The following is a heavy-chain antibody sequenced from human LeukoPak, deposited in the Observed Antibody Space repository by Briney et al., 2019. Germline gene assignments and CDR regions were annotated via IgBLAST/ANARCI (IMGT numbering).Heavy chain of an antibody. CDR3: AAISYSGTWPVGY. Sequence: GGSLSLSCAVSGLTLSSYAMSWVSQPPAEGRAGVSGISASGDTTYTADSVRGRFTNSRDNYNNTLYLQMNILTAEDTAVYYCAAISYSGTWPVGYWGQGILVTVTA. D-gene: IGHD6-25*01. J-gene: IGHJ4*02. CDR1: GLTLSSYA. CDR2: ISASGDTT. V-gene: IGHV3-23*01.